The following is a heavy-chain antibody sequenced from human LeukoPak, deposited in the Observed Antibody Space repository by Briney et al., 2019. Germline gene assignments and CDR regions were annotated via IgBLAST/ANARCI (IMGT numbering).Heavy chain of an antibody. Sequence: GGSLRLSCAASGFTFSTYEMNWVRQAPGKGLEWLSYITGSGSGVHYADSVKGRFTISRDNAENSLYLQMNSLRADDTAVYYCARTPSSSSSWHWGRGTLVTVSS. D-gene: IGHD6-13*01. V-gene: IGHV3-48*03. CDR3: ARTPSSSSSWH. CDR2: ITGSGSGV. J-gene: IGHJ4*02. CDR1: GFTFSTYE.